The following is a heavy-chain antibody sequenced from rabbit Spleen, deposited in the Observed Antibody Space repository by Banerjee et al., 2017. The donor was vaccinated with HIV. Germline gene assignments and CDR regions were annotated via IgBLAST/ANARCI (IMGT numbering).Heavy chain of an antibody. CDR3: ARDAGSGHYIDAYFDL. V-gene: IGHV1S40*01. D-gene: IGHD8-1*01. CDR1: GFSFNSGYD. J-gene: IGHJ4*01. CDR2: AYAGSSDST. Sequence: QSLEESGGGLVKPGASLTLTCKASGFSFNSGYDMCWVRQAPGKGLEWVACAYAGSSDSTYSATWAKGRFTISKTSSTTVTLQMTSLTVADTATYFCARDAGSGHYIDAYFDLWGPGTLVTVS.